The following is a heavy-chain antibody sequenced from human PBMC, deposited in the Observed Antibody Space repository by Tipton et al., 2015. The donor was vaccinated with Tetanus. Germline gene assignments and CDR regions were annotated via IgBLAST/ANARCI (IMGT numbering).Heavy chain of an antibody. CDR2: INEDGSGN. CDR1: GFTFSRFW. Sequence: SLRLSCAASGFTFSRFWMTWGRQAPGKGLEWVANINEDGSGNYYVDSVKGRFTISRDNAGNSLFLQMNSLRVEDTAVYYCARSIAVSGYYYYGMDVWGQGTTVTVPS. CDR3: ARSIAVSGYYYYGMDV. J-gene: IGHJ6*02. V-gene: IGHV3-7*01. D-gene: IGHD6-19*01.